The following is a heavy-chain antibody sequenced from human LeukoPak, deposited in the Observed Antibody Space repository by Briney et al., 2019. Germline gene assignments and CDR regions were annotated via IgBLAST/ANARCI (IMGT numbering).Heavy chain of an antibody. Sequence: PGGSLRLSCAVSGFTFSTSWMSWVRQVPGKGLEWEAKIKQDGSETQYVDSVKGRFTISRDNAKNSLNLQMSSLRAEDTAVYYCARGAWTPDYWGQGTLVTVSS. CDR3: ARGAWTPDY. CDR2: IKQDGSET. J-gene: IGHJ4*02. D-gene: IGHD3/OR15-3a*01. V-gene: IGHV3-7*01. CDR1: GFTFSTSW.